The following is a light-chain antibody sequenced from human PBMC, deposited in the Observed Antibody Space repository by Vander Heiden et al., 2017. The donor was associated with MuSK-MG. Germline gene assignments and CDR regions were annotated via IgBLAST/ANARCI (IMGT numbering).Light chain of an antibody. CDR1: QSVSSY. V-gene: IGKV3-11*01. CDR3: QQRSNWPPGYT. Sequence: DIVLTQSPATLSLSPGERATLSCRASQSVSSYLAWYQQKPGQAPRLLIYDASNRATGIPARFSGSESGTDFTLTISSLEPEDFAVYYCQQRSNWPPGYTFGQGTKLEIK. CDR2: DAS. J-gene: IGKJ2*01.